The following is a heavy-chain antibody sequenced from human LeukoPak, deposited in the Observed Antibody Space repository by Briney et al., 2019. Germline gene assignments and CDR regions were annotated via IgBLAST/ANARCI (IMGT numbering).Heavy chain of an antibody. CDR2: ISYDGSNK. CDR3: ARGRSGGLFDY. Sequence: GGSLRLSCSASGFTLSSYAMHWGRQAPGKGLGWVAVISYDGSNKYSADSVKGPFTISRDNSKNTLYLQMNSLRAEDTAVYYCARGRSGGLFDYWGQGTLVTVSS. CDR1: GFTLSSYA. V-gene: IGHV3-30-3*01. J-gene: IGHJ4*02. D-gene: IGHD3-10*01.